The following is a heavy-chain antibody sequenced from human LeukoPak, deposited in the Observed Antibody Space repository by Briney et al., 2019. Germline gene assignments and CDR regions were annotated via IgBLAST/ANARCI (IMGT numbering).Heavy chain of an antibody. D-gene: IGHD3-10*01. J-gene: IGHJ5*02. CDR2: MNPNSGNT. CDR1: GYTFTSYD. CDR3: ARENVLLWFGEGNWFDP. V-gene: IGHV1-8*01. Sequence: ASVKVSCKASGYTFTSYDINWVRQATGQGLEWMGWMNPNSGNTGYAQKFQGRVTMTRNTSISTAYMELSSLRSEDTAVYYCARENVLLWFGEGNWFDPWGQGTLVTVSS.